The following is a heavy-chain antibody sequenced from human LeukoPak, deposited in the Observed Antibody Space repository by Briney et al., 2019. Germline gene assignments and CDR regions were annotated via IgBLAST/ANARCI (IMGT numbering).Heavy chain of an antibody. D-gene: IGHD6-19*01. CDR3: ATDLIAVASRLAY. J-gene: IGHJ4*02. Sequence: PGGSLRLSCAASGFTFSSYAMHWVRQAPGTGLEWVAVISHDGSNKYYADSVKGRFTISRDNSKNTLYLQMNSLRSEDTAVYYCATDLIAVASRLAYWGQGTLVTVSS. CDR2: ISHDGSNK. V-gene: IGHV3-30-3*01. CDR1: GFTFSSYA.